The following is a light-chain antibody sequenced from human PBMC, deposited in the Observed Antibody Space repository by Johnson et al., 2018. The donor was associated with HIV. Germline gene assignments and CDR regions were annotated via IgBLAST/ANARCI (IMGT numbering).Light chain of an antibody. CDR2: ENN. CDR1: SSNIGNNY. Sequence: QAVLTQPPSVSAAPGQKVTISCSGSSSNIGNNYVSWYQQLPGTAPKHLIYENNKRPSGIPDRFSGSKSGTSATLGITGLQTGDEADYYCGTWDSSLSAGVFGTGTKVTVL. CDR3: GTWDSSLSAGV. V-gene: IGLV1-51*02. J-gene: IGLJ1*01.